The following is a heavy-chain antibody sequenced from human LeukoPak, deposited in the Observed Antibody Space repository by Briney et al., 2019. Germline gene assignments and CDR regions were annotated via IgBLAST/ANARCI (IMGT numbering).Heavy chain of an antibody. CDR3: AKVNFGRTAVAGNLKKNWFDP. CDR2: ISGSGGST. CDR1: GFTFSSYA. V-gene: IGHV3-23*01. D-gene: IGHD6-19*01. Sequence: GGSLRLSCAASGFTFSSYAMSWVRQAPGKGLEWVSAISGSGGSTYYADSVKGRFTISRDNSKNTLYLQMNSLRAEDTAVYYCAKVNFGRTAVAGNLKKNWFDPWGQGTLVTVSS. J-gene: IGHJ5*02.